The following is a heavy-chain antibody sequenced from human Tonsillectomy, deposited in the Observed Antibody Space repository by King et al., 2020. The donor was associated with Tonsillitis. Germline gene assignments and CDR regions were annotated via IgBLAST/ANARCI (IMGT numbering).Heavy chain of an antibody. CDR2: ISGNSGSI. Sequence: VQLVESGGGLVQPGRSLRLSCAASGFTFDDYDMHWVRQAPGKGLEWVSGISGNSGSIGYADSVKGRFTISRDNAKNSLYLQMTSLGAEDTALYYCAKGLSRGNYGHGFDIWGQGTMVTVSS. CDR3: AKGLSRGNYGHGFDI. CDR1: GFTFDDYD. D-gene: IGHD1-26*01. V-gene: IGHV3-9*01. J-gene: IGHJ3*02.